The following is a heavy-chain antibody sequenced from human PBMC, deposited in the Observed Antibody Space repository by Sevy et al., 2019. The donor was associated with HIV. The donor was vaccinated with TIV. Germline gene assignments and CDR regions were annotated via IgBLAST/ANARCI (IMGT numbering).Heavy chain of an antibody. J-gene: IGHJ4*02. D-gene: IGHD2-8*01. CDR3: AREGCTKPHDY. V-gene: IGHV3-23*01. Sequence: GESLKVSCAASGFTFSKYSMSWVRQPPGQGLEWVSTLSFGGGEINYANSVKGRFTISRDNSKSLVYLQMNNLRPKDTAVYYCAREGCTKPHDYWGQGSLVTVSS. CDR2: LSFGGGEI. CDR1: GFTFSKYS.